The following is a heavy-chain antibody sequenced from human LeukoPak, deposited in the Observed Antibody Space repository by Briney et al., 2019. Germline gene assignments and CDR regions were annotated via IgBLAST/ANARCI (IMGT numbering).Heavy chain of an antibody. CDR1: GFTFSSYA. J-gene: IGHJ4*02. CDR2: ISYDGSNK. Sequence: SGGSLRPSCAASGFTFSSYAMHWVRQAPGKGLEWVAVISYDGSNKYYADSVKGRFTISRDNSKNTLYLQMYSLRAEDTAVYYCARVPLGYWGQGTLVTVSS. V-gene: IGHV3-30*04. CDR3: ARVPLGY.